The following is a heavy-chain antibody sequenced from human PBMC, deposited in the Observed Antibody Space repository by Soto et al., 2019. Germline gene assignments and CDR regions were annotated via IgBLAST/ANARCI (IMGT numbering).Heavy chain of an antibody. CDR2: INNNGADT. V-gene: IGHV3-23*01. CDR3: AKDDGSGSYNDY. CDR1: GFTFSTYA. J-gene: IGHJ4*02. Sequence: EVQVLESGGGLVHPGGSLRLSCAASGFTFSTYAMSWVRQAPGKGLEWVSTINNNGADTRYADSLKGRFTISRDNSKSTLYLEMNSLRAEDTALYYCAKDDGSGSYNDYWGQGTLVTVSS. D-gene: IGHD3-10*01.